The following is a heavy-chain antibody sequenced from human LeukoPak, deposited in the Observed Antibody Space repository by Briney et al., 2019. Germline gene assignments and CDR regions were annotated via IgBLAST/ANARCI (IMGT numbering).Heavy chain of an antibody. V-gene: IGHV5-51*01. J-gene: IGHJ6*03. Sequence: GESLKISCKGSGYTFNTYWIGGVRQMPGKGLEWMGMIYPGDADTRYGPSFHGQVTISADKSVNTAYLQLSSLKASDTAMYYCERLSPRSPYYYMDVWGKGTTVTVPS. CDR2: IYPGDADT. CDR1: GYTFNTYW. CDR3: ERLSPRSPYYYMDV.